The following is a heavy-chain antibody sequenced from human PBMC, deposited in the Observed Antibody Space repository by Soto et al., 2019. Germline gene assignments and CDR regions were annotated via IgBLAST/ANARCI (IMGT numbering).Heavy chain of an antibody. CDR2: IRSKAYGGTT. CDR3: TRPMTTVTYYFDY. V-gene: IGHV3-49*03. D-gene: IGHD4-17*01. J-gene: IGHJ4*02. Sequence: PGGSLRLSCTASGFTFGDYAMSWFRQAPGKGLEWVGFIRSKAYGGTTEYAASVKGRFTISRDDSKSIAYLQMNSLKTEDTAVYYCTRPMTTVTYYFDYWGQGTLVTVSS. CDR1: GFTFGDYA.